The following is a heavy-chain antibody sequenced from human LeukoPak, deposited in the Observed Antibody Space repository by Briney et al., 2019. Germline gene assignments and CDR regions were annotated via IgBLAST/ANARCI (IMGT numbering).Heavy chain of an antibody. CDR2: INHSGST. D-gene: IGHD1-26*01. Sequence: SETLSLTCAVYGGSFSGYYWSWIRQPPGKGLERIGEINHSGSTNYNPSLKSRVTISVDTSKNQFSLKLSSVTAADTAVYYCARGYSGSYYYYGMDVWGQGTTVTVSS. V-gene: IGHV4-34*01. CDR3: ARGYSGSYYYYGMDV. CDR1: GGSFSGYY. J-gene: IGHJ6*02.